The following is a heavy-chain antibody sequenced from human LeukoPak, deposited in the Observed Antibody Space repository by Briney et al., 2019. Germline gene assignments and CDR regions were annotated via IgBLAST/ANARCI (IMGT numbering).Heavy chain of an antibody. CDR1: GGSISSYY. D-gene: IGHD6-19*01. J-gene: IGHJ4*02. CDR3: AVGGAVAGTHD. CDR2: IYYTGST. V-gene: IGHV4-59*05. Sequence: SETLSLTCTVSGGSISSYYWSWIRQPPGKGLEWIGSIYYTGSTYYNPSLKSRLTISVDTSKNQFSLKLSSVTAADTAVYYCAVGGAVAGTHDWGQGTLVTVSS.